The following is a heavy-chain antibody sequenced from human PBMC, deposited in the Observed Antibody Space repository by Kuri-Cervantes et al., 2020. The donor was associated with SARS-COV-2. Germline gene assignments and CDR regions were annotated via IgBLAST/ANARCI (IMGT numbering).Heavy chain of an antibody. J-gene: IGHJ4*02. V-gene: IGHV1-2*02. CDR1: GYTFTGYY. CDR3: ASSGITGTLTGFDY. D-gene: IGHD1/OR15-1a*01. CDR2: INPNSGGT. Sequence: ASVKVFCKASGYTFTGYYMHWVRQAPGQGLEWMGWINPNSGGTNYAQKFQGRVTMTRDTSISTAYMELSRLRSDDTAVYYCASSGITGTLTGFDYWGQGTLVTVSS.